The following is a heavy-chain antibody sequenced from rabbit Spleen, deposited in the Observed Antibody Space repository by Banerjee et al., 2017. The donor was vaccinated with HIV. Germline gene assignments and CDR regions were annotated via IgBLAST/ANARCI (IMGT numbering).Heavy chain of an antibody. CDR3: ARDACTSFSTYGMDL. J-gene: IGHJ6*01. V-gene: IGHV1S40*01. Sequence: QSLVESGGGLVKPGASLTLTCKASGFSFISGYEMCWVRQAPGKGLEWVACAYPGSSGSTYSATWAKGRFTISKTSSTTVTLQMTSLTAADTATYFCARDACTSFSTYGMDLWGPGTLVTVS. CDR1: GFSFISGYE. CDR2: AYPGSSGST. D-gene: IGHD8-1*01.